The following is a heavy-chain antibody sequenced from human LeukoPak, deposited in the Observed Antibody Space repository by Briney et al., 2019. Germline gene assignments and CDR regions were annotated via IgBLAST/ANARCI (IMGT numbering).Heavy chain of an antibody. D-gene: IGHD2-15*01. CDR1: GFTFSSYA. V-gene: IGHV3-30-3*01. CDR3: AREGLYCSGGSCYFDY. J-gene: IGHJ4*02. Sequence: GRSLRLSCAASGFTFSSYAMHWVRQAPGKGLEWVAVISYDGSNKYYADSVKGRFTISRDNSKNTLYLQMNSLIAEDTSVYYCAREGLYCSGGSCYFDYWGQGTLVTVSS. CDR2: ISYDGSNK.